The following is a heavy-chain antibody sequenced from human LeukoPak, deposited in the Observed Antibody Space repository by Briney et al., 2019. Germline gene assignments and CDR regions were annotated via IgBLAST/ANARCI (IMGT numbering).Heavy chain of an antibody. D-gene: IGHD2-21*02. Sequence: SETLSLTCTVSGGSISSSSYYWGWIRQPPGKGLEWIGSIYYSGSTYYNPSLKSRVTISVDTSKNQFSLKLSSVTAADTAVYYCARQGDHGRIDYWGQGTLVTVSS. V-gene: IGHV4-39*01. J-gene: IGHJ4*02. CDR1: GGSISSSSYY. CDR2: IYYSGST. CDR3: ARQGDHGRIDY.